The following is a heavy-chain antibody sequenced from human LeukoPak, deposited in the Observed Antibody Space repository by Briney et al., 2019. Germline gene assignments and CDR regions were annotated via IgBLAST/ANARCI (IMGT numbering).Heavy chain of an antibody. CDR3: AKDHYWSIDY. D-gene: IGHD3-3*01. J-gene: IGHJ4*02. V-gene: IGHV3-30-3*01. CDR2: ISYDESNK. CDR1: GFTFSFYA. Sequence: PGGSLRLSCTASGFTFSFYAMHWVRQAPGTGLGWVAVISYDESNKYYADSVKGRFTISRDIAKNTLYLQMNSLRAEDTGVYYCAKDHYWSIDYWGRGTLVTVSS.